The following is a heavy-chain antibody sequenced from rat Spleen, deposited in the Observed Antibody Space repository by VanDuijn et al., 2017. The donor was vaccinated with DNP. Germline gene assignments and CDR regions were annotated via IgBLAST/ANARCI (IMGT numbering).Heavy chain of an antibody. D-gene: IGHD1-2*01. CDR2: IRDPANGYTT. CDR1: GFTFTDFS. J-gene: IGHJ4*01. Sequence: EVKLLESGGGLVQPGGSMRLSCAASGFTFTDFSMNWIRQPAGKAPEWLGFIRDPANGYTTHYNPSVKGRFTISRDNAKNTQYLQMDSLRSEDTATYYCARSPYSSYMGAMDAWGQGTSVTVSS. CDR3: ARSPYSSYMGAMDA. V-gene: IGHV7-7*01.